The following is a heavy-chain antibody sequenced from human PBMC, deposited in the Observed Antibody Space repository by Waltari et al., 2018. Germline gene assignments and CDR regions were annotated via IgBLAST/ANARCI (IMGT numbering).Heavy chain of an antibody. Sequence: QVQLQESGPGLVKPSETLSLTCTVSGGSISNYYWSWIRQPPGKGLEWIGYIYYTGSTNDNPSLKSRVTISVDTSKNQFSLKLSSVTAADTAVYYCARVVYSSSSWWFDPWGQGTLVTVSS. CDR3: ARVVYSSSSWWFDP. D-gene: IGHD6-6*01. J-gene: IGHJ5*02. CDR2: IYYTGST. CDR1: GGSISNYY. V-gene: IGHV4-59*12.